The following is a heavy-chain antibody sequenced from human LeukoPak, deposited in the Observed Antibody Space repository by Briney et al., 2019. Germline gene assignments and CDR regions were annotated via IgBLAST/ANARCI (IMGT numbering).Heavy chain of an antibody. J-gene: IGHJ6*02. V-gene: IGHV3-33*01. CDR2: ISNDGSNR. CDR1: GFTFSSYG. D-gene: IGHD3-9*01. CDR3: ARGGYYDILTGYSFYGMDV. Sequence: GRSLRLSCAASGFTFSSYGMHWVRQAPGKGLEWVAVISNDGSNRYNAGSVKGRFTISRDNSKKTLYLQMNSLRAEDSAVYYCARGGYYDILTGYSFYGMDVWGQGTTVTVSS.